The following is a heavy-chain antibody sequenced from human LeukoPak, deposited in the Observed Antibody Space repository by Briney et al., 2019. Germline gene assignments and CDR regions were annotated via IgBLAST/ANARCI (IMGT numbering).Heavy chain of an antibody. J-gene: IGHJ4*02. CDR3: ATSGNSWYGLFAY. CDR2: IYSGGST. V-gene: IGHV3-53*04. CDR1: GLTVSTYY. D-gene: IGHD6-13*01. Sequence: GGSLRLSCAASGLTVSTYYMSWVRQAPGKGLEWVSGIYSGGSTYYADSVKGRFTISRHNSKNTLYLQMNGLRDEDTAVYYCATSGNSWYGLFAYCGQGTRVTVSS.